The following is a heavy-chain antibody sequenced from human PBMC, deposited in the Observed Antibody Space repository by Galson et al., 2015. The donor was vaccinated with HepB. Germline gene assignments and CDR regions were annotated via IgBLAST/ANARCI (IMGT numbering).Heavy chain of an antibody. CDR1: GDRVSSNSAA. V-gene: IGHV6-1*01. J-gene: IGHJ6*03. D-gene: IGHD2-2*02. Sequence: CAISGDRVSSNSAAWNWIRQSPSRGLEWLGRTYYRSKWYNDYAVSVKSRITINPDTSKNQFSLQLNSVTPEDTAVYYCARTLEEDIVVVPAAIQGYYYYYYMDVWGKGTTVTVSS. CDR2: TYYRSKWYN. CDR3: ARTLEEDIVVVPAAIQGYYYYYYMDV.